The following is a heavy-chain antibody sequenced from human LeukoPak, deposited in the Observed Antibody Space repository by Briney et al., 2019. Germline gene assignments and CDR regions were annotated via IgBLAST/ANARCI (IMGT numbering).Heavy chain of an antibody. J-gene: IGHJ3*02. CDR3: ARAGDAFDI. CDR1: AFTFSSYC. Sequence: GTCLTPSCAPAAFTFSSYCMRSVRHDPRKGLEWVAVIWYDGSDKYYTDSVKGRFTISRDNSKNTLYLQMNSLRAEDTAIYYCARAGDAFDIWGQGTMVSVSS. V-gene: IGHV3-33*01. CDR2: IWYDGSDK.